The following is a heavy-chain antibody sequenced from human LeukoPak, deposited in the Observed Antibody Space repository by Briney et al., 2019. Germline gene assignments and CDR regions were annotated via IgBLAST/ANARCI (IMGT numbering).Heavy chain of an antibody. Sequence: GGSLRLSCAASGFTVSSNYMSWVRQAPGKGLEWVWVIYSGGSTYYEDSVKGRFTISRDNSKNTLYLQMNSLRAEDTAVYYCARVGLWFGELHENWGQGTLVTVSS. V-gene: IGHV3-66*01. D-gene: IGHD3-10*01. CDR3: ARVGLWFGELHEN. J-gene: IGHJ4*02. CDR1: GFTVSSNY. CDR2: IYSGGST.